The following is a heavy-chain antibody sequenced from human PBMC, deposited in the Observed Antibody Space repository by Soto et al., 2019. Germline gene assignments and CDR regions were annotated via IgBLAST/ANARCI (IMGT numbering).Heavy chain of an antibody. CDR2: IYYGGST. CDR1: GGSISSYY. CDR3: ARQGSYSLRD. J-gene: IGHJ4*02. V-gene: IGHV4-59*08. D-gene: IGHD1-26*01. Sequence: QVQLQESGPGLVKPSETLSLTCTVSGGSISSYYWSWIRQPPGKGLEWIGYIYYGGSTNYNPSLKSRVTISVDTSKNQFSLKLSSVTAADTAVYYCARQGSYSLRDWGQGTLVTVSS.